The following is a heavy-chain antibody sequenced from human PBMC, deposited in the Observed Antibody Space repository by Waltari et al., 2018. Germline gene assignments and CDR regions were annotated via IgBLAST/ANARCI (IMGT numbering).Heavy chain of an antibody. J-gene: IGHJ4*02. CDR2: IDYSGST. CDR3: ATKRESSASGFDY. Sequence: QLQLQESGPGLVKPSETLSFTCTVSGGSISSSSYYWGWIRQPPGKGLEWMWSIDYSGSTDYNPSLKSRATISVDTAKNQFSLKLSSVTAADTAVYYCATKRESSASGFDYWGQGTLVTVSS. D-gene: IGHD6-19*01. CDR1: GGSISSSSYY. V-gene: IGHV4-39*01.